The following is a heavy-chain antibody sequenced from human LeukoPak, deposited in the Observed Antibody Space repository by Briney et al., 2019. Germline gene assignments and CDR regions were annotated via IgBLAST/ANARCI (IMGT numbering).Heavy chain of an antibody. CDR2: ISWNSGSI. CDR1: GFTFDDYA. D-gene: IGHD4-17*01. V-gene: IGHV3-9*01. CDR3: ARDGDYGDKYYFDY. Sequence: GRSLRLSCAASGFTFDDYAMHWVRQAPGKGLEWVSGISWNSGSIGYADSVKGRFTISRDNAKNSLYLQMNSLRAEDTAVYYCARDGDYGDKYYFDYWGQGTLVTVSS. J-gene: IGHJ4*02.